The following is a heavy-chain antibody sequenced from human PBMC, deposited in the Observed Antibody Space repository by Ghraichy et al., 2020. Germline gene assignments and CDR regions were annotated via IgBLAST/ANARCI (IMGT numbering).Heavy chain of an antibody. CDR1: GFTVSSNY. CDR2: IYSGGST. J-gene: IGHJ6*02. D-gene: IGHD2-2*01. CDR3: ARDTRGYCTSTSCPSYYYYGMDV. Sequence: LSLTCAASGFTVSSNYMSWVRQAPGKGLEWVSVIYSGGSTYYADSVKGRFAISRDNSKNTLYLQMNSLRAEDTAVYYCARDTRGYCTSTSCPSYYYYGMDVWGQGTTVTVS. V-gene: IGHV3-53*01.